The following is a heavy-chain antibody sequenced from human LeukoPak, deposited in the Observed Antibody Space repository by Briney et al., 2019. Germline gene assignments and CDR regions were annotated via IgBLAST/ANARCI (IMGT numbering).Heavy chain of an antibody. D-gene: IGHD3-22*01. CDR1: GYTFTGNY. CDR3: ARDKGYYYDSSGYWQDAFDI. CDR2: INPNSGGT. Sequence: ASVKVSCKSSGYTFTGNYMHWVRQAPGQGLEWMGWINPNSGGTNYAKKLQDRVTITTDTSTSTAYMEQRSLRSDDTAVYYCARDKGYYYDSSGYWQDAFDIWGQGTMVTVSS. V-gene: IGHV1-2*02. J-gene: IGHJ3*02.